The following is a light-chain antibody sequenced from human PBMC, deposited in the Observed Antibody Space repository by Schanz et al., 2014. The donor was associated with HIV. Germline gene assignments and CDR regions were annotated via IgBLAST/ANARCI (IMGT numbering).Light chain of an antibody. J-gene: IGLJ2*01. V-gene: IGLV2-8*01. CDR1: ISDVGGYNY. CDR3: SSYTSSSTVV. CDR2: EVN. Sequence: QSVLTQPPSASGSPGQSVTISCTGTISDVGGYNYVSWYQRHPDKAPKLMIYEVNKRPSGVPDRFSGSKSGNTASLTVSGLQAEDEADYYCSSYTSSSTVVFGGGTKVTVL.